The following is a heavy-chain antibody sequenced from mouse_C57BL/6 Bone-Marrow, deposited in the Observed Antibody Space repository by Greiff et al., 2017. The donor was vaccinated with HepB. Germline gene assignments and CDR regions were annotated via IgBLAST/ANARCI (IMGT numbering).Heavy chain of an antibody. CDR3: ARSNDYGNYLYAMDY. CDR2: IDPSDSYT. J-gene: IGHJ4*01. Sequence: VQLQQPGAELVKPGASVKLSCKASGYTFTSYWMQWVKQRPGQGLEWIGEIDPSDSYTNYNQKFKGKATLTVDTSSSTAYMQLSSLTSEDSAVYYCARSNDYGNYLYAMDYWGQGTSVTVSS. V-gene: IGHV1-50*01. CDR1: GYTFTSYW. D-gene: IGHD2-1*01.